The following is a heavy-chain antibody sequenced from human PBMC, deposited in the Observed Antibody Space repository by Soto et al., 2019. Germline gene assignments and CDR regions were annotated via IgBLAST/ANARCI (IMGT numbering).Heavy chain of an antibody. Sequence: EVEVLDSGGGLVKPGGSLRLSCAASGFSFSTYNMNWVRQAPGKGLEWVSSINGRSNYKYYTDSVKGRFTISRDNPKNSLYLQMDSLRAEDTAVYYCVREDGLVGSNSAFDYWGQGTLVTVSS. D-gene: IGHD7-27*01. J-gene: IGHJ4*02. CDR2: INGRSNYK. CDR1: GFSFSTYN. CDR3: VREDGLVGSNSAFDY. V-gene: IGHV3-21*02.